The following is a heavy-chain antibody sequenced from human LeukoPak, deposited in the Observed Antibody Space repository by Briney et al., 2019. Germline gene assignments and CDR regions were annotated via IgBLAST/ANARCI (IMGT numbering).Heavy chain of an antibody. J-gene: IGHJ5*02. Sequence: ASVKVSCKVSGHTLSDLSMHWVRQAPGKGLEWMGGFDREDGERLYAQKFQGRVTMTEDTSTDTAYMELSSLRSEDTAVYYCATVTDILTGYYGVGNWFDPWGQGTLVTVSS. CDR1: GHTLSDLS. CDR2: FDREDGER. D-gene: IGHD3-9*01. CDR3: ATVTDILTGYYGVGNWFDP. V-gene: IGHV1-24*01.